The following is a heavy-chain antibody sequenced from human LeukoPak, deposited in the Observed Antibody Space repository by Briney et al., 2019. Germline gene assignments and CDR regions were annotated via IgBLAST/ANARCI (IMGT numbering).Heavy chain of an antibody. CDR3: ARVAGVIPDY. CDR1: GFTFSSYG. Sequence: GGSLRLSCTASGFTFSSYGMHWVRQAPGKGLEWVAFIRYDGSNKYYADSVKGRFTISRDNSKNTLYLQMNSLRAEDTAVYYCARVAGVIPDYWGQGTLVTVSS. J-gene: IGHJ4*02. V-gene: IGHV3-30*02. CDR2: IRYDGSNK. D-gene: IGHD6-19*01.